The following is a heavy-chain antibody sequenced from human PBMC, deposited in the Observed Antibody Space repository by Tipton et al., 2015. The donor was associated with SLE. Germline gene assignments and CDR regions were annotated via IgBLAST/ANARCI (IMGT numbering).Heavy chain of an antibody. CDR1: GGPLTGDY. CDR3: ATVHGGLFSFDY. D-gene: IGHD2-21*01. J-gene: IGHJ4*02. CDR2: IYYSGST. Sequence: TLSLTCTVSGGPLTGDYWSWIRQPPGKGLEWIGYIYYSGSTFYNPSLQRRVTISVDTSKNQFSLKMSSVTAADTAIYYCATVHGGLFSFDYWGQGTLVTVSS. V-gene: IGHV4-59*01.